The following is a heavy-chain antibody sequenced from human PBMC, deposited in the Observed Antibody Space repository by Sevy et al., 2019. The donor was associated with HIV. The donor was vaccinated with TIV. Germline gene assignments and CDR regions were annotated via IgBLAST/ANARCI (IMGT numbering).Heavy chain of an antibody. CDR1: GYTFTGYY. CDR2: INPKTGGT. Sequence: ASVKVSCKASGYTFTGYYVHWLRQAPGQGLEWMGWINPKTGGTYFAKKFQDRVSMTTGTSITTAYMELSGLRFDDTAVYYWARMGGYFDSSGYYPLKYWGQGTLVTVSS. J-gene: IGHJ4*02. CDR3: ARMGGYFDSSGYYPLKY. D-gene: IGHD3-22*01. V-gene: IGHV1-2*02.